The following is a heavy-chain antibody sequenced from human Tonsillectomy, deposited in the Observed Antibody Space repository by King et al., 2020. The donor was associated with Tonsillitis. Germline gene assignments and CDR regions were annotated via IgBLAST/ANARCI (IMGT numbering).Heavy chain of an antibody. CDR1: GGSISSYY. CDR3: AKSTRRSSCYFDY. Sequence: VQLQESGPGLVKPSETLSLTCTVSGGSISSYYWSWIRQPPGKGLEWIGYIYYSGSTNYNPSLKSRVTISVDTSKNQFSLKLSSVTAAATAVYYCAKSTRRSSCYFDYWGQGTLVTVSS. J-gene: IGHJ4*02. D-gene: IGHD6-13*01. V-gene: IGHV4-59*01. CDR2: IYYSGST.